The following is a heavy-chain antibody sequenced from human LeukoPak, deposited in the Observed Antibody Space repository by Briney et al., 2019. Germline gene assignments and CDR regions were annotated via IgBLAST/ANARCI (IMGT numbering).Heavy chain of an antibody. CDR2: IYYSGST. J-gene: IGHJ4*02. D-gene: IGHD6-19*01. Sequence: SETLSLTGTVSVGSFSSGSYYWSWIRQPPGKGLEWIGYIYYSGSTNYNPSLKSRVTISVDTSKNQFSLKLSSVTAADTAVYYCARDHLSGIAVAGDYWGQGTLVTVSS. CDR3: ARDHLSGIAVAGDY. V-gene: IGHV4-61*01. CDR1: VGSFSSGSYY.